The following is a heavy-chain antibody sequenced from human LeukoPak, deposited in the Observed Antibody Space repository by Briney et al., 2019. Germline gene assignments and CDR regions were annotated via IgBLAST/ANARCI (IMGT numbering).Heavy chain of an antibody. CDR2: ISAYNGNT. Sequence: GASVKVSFKASGYTFTSYGISWVRQAPGQGLEWMGWISAYNGNTNYAQKLQGRVTMTTDTSTSTAYMELRSLRSDDTAVYYCARDWRDYQLPNKPRATWFDPWGQGTLVTVSS. D-gene: IGHD2-2*01. CDR1: GYTFTSYG. J-gene: IGHJ5*02. CDR3: ARDWRDYQLPNKPRATWFDP. V-gene: IGHV1-18*01.